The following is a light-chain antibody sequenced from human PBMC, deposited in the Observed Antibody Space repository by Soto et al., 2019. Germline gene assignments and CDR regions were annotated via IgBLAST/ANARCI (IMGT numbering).Light chain of an antibody. CDR3: QQYNNFFTWT. CDR2: DAS. Sequence: DIQMTQSPSTLSASVGDRVTITCRASQSINNWLAWYQQNPGRAPKLLIYDASILESGVPSRFSGSGSGTEFTLTISSLQPDDFATYYCQQYNNFFTWTFGQGTKVDI. CDR1: QSINNW. V-gene: IGKV1-5*01. J-gene: IGKJ1*01.